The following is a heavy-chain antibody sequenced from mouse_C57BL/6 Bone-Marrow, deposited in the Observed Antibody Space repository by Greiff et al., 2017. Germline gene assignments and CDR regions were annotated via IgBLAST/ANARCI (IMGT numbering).Heavy chain of an antibody. V-gene: IGHV1-59*01. CDR2: IDPSDSYT. Sequence: QVQLQQPGAELVRPGTSVKLSCKASGYTFTSYWMHWVKQRPGQGLEWIGVIDPSDSYTNYNEKFKSQATLTVDTSSSTAYMQLISLTSEDSAVYYCAREGTVVPHYYAMDYWGQGTSVTVSS. J-gene: IGHJ4*01. CDR3: AREGTVVPHYYAMDY. D-gene: IGHD1-1*01. CDR1: GYTFTSYW.